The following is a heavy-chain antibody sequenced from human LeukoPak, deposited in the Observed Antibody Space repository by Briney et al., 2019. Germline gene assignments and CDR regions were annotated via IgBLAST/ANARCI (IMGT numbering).Heavy chain of an antibody. V-gene: IGHV4-61*02. D-gene: IGHD6-13*01. CDR1: GGSISSGSYY. CDR3: AREYSRLYFQH. CDR2: IYTSGST. J-gene: IGHJ1*01. Sequence: SETLSLTCTVSGGSISSGSYYWSWIRQPAGKGLEWIGRIYTSGSTNYNPSLKSRVTISVDTSKNQFSLKLSSVTAADTAVYCCAREYSRLYFQHWGQGTLVTVSS.